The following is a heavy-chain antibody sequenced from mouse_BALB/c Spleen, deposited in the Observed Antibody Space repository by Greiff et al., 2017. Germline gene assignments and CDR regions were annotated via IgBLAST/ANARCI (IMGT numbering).Heavy chain of an antibody. CDR2: IWSGGST. D-gene: IGHD4-1*02. CDR1: GFSLTSYG. Sequence: QVQLKESGPGLVQPSQSLSITCTVSGFSLTSYGVHWVRQSPGKGLEWLGVIWSGGSTDYNAAFISRLSISKDNSKSQVFFKMNSLQANDTAIYYCARPSTGYYAMDYWGQGTAVTVSS. CDR3: ARPSTGYYAMDY. V-gene: IGHV2-2*02. J-gene: IGHJ4*01.